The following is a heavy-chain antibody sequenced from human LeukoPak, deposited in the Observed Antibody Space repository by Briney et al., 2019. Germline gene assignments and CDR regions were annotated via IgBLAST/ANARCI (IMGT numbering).Heavy chain of an antibody. CDR2: INPNSGGT. Sequence: ASVKVSCKSSGYTFTGYYMHWVRQAPGQGLEWMGWINPNSGGTNYAQKFQGRVTMTRDTSISTAYMELSRLRSDDTAVYYCARVRYYYDSSGYPDYWGQGTLVTVSS. V-gene: IGHV1-2*02. D-gene: IGHD3-22*01. CDR3: ARVRYYYDSSGYPDY. CDR1: GYTFTGYY. J-gene: IGHJ4*02.